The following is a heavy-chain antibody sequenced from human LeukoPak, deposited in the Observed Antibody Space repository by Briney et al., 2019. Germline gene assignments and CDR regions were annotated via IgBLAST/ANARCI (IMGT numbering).Heavy chain of an antibody. Sequence: ASVKVSCKASGYTFTGYYMHWVRQAPGQGLEWMGWINPNSGGTNYAQKFQGRVTVTRDTSISTAYMELSRLRSDDTAVYYCARVGPAAMRNGFDYWGQGTLVTVSS. D-gene: IGHD2-2*01. CDR1: GYTFTGYY. CDR3: ARVGPAAMRNGFDY. CDR2: INPNSGGT. V-gene: IGHV1-2*02. J-gene: IGHJ4*02.